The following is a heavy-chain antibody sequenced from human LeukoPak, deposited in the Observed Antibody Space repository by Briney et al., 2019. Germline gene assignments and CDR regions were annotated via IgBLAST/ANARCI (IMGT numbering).Heavy chain of an antibody. Sequence: SETLSLTCTVSGGSISSYYWSWIRQPPGEGLEWIGYIYYSGSTKYNPSLKSRVTISVDTSKNQFSLKLSSVTAADTAVYYCARTRGRYDAFDIWGQGTMVTVSS. D-gene: IGHD3-10*01. J-gene: IGHJ3*02. V-gene: IGHV4-59*01. CDR3: ARTRGRYDAFDI. CDR2: IYYSGST. CDR1: GGSISSYY.